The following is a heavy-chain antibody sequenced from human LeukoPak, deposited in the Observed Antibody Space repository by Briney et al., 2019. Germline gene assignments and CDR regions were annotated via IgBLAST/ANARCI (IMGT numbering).Heavy chain of an antibody. Sequence: ASVKVSCKASGYTFTGYYMHWVRQAPGQGIEWMGWINPNSGGTNYAQKFQGRVTMTRDTSISTAYMELSRLRSDDTAVYYCARDLSSGWYYFDYWGQGTLVTVSS. CDR2: INPNSGGT. V-gene: IGHV1-2*02. D-gene: IGHD6-19*01. CDR3: ARDLSSGWYYFDY. J-gene: IGHJ4*02. CDR1: GYTFTGYY.